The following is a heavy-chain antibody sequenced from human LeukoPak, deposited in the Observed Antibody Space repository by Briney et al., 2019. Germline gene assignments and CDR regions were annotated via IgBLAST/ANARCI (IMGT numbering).Heavy chain of an antibody. D-gene: IGHD3-9*01. J-gene: IGHJ6*04. Sequence: GRSLRLPCAASGFTFSSYGMHWVRQAPGKGLEWVAVISYDGSNKYYADSVKGRFTISRDNSKNTLYLQMNSLRAEDTAVYYCAKAAEPILTRIGMDVWGKGTTVTVSS. CDR1: GFTFSSYG. CDR3: AKAAEPILTRIGMDV. CDR2: ISYDGSNK. V-gene: IGHV3-30*18.